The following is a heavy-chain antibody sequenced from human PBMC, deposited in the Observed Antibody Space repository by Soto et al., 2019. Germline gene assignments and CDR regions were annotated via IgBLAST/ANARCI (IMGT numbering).Heavy chain of an antibody. D-gene: IGHD2-8*01. J-gene: IGHJ1*01. V-gene: IGHV3-23*01. CDR3: ARESKWYGGQYFQD. Sequence: EVQLLQSGGGLAQPGTSLRLSCAASGFTFKYYAMTWVRQAPGKGLEWVSTISGRGDKTDYADSVKGRFRVSRDNSKDTLYVQMDRLRADDTALYYCARESKWYGGQYFQDWGQGTLVTVSS. CDR1: GFTFKYYA. CDR2: ISGRGDKT.